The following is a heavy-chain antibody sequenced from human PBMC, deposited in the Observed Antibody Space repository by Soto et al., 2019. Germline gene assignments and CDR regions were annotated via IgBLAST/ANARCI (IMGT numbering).Heavy chain of an antibody. Sequence: GASVKVSCKASGYTFTSYGISWVRQAPGQGLEWMGWISAYNGNTNYAQKLQGRVTMTTDTSTSTAYMELRSLRSDDTAVYYCARDGPQLRFSEWLSDYWGQGTLVTVSS. CDR3: ARDGPQLRFSEWLSDY. CDR1: GYTFTSYG. J-gene: IGHJ4*02. D-gene: IGHD3-3*01. CDR2: ISAYNGNT. V-gene: IGHV1-18*01.